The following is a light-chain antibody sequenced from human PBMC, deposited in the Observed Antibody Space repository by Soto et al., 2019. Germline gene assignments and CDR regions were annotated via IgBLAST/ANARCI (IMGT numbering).Light chain of an antibody. CDR1: QSVSSY. J-gene: IGKJ1*01. V-gene: IGKV3-11*01. CDR3: QQRSDWPLT. Sequence: EILVTPSPATLYSSPGERATLSCRASQSVSSYFAWYQQKPGQAPILLIYDASNRATGIPARFSGSGSVTDFTLTISSLEPEDFAVYYCQQRSDWPLTFRQGTNVEIK. CDR2: DAS.